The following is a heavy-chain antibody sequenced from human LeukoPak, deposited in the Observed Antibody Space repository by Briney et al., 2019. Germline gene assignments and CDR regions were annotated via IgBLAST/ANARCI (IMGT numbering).Heavy chain of an antibody. J-gene: IGHJ5*02. D-gene: IGHD3-10*01. CDR1: GGSISSYY. CDR2: IYTSGST. Sequence: PSETLSLTCTVSGGSISSYYWSWIRQPAGKGLEWIGRIYTSGSTNYNPSLKSRVTMSVDTSKNQFSLKLSSVTAADTAVYYCARAGRITMVRGVTRVYNWFDPWGQGTLVTVSS. CDR3: ARAGRITMVRGVTRVYNWFDP. V-gene: IGHV4-4*07.